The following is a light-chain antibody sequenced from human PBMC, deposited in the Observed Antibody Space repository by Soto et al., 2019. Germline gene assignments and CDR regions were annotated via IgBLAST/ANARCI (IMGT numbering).Light chain of an antibody. J-gene: IGLJ2*01. CDR2: EVD. CDR3: SSYAGTILV. Sequence: QSALTQPPSASGSPGQSVTISCTGTSSDVGGYKYVSWYQQHPGKAPKLMIHEVDKRPSGVPDRFSGSKSGNTASLTVSGLQAEDEADYYCSSYAGTILVFGGGTKLTVL. V-gene: IGLV2-8*01. CDR1: SSDVGGYKY.